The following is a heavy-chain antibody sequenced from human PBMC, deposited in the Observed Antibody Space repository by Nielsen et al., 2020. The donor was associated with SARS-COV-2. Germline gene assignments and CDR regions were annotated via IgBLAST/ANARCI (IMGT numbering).Heavy chain of an antibody. V-gene: IGHV3-7*05. D-gene: IGHD6-19*01. CDR1: GFTFSSYW. Sequence: GESLKISCAASGFTFSSYWMSWVRQAPGKGLEWVANIKQDGSEKYYVDSVKGRFTISRDNAKNSLYLQMNSLRAEDTAVYYCARDLGYSSGWSSDFDYWGQGTLVTVSS. CDR2: IKQDGSEK. J-gene: IGHJ4*02. CDR3: ARDLGYSSGWSSDFDY.